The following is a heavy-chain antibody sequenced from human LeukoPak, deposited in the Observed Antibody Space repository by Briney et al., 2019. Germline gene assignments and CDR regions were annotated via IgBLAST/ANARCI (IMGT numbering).Heavy chain of an antibody. CDR2: IYSGGRT. V-gene: IGHV3-23*03. D-gene: IGHD4-17*01. CDR1: GFTFSSYA. CDR3: ATTTAEFHY. J-gene: IGHJ1*01. Sequence: PGGSLRLSCAASGFTFSSYAMSWVRQAPGKGLEWVSVIYSGGRTYYADSVKGRFTISRDNSRDTLYVLMNSLRAEDTAVYYCATTTAEFHYWGQGTLVTVSS.